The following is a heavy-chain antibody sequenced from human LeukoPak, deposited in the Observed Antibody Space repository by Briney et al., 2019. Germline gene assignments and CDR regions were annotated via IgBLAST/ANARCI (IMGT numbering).Heavy chain of an antibody. V-gene: IGHV4-59*01. CDR1: GASISSYY. J-gene: IGHJ4*02. D-gene: IGHD3-10*01. Sequence: SETLSLTCTVSGASISSYYWSWIRQPPGKGLEWIGYISYSGGSNYNPSLNYNPSLTSRVTISVDTSKNQFSLKLSSVTAADTAVYYCATSRGGSGSIWDSWGQGTLVTVSS. CDR2: ISYSGGS. CDR3: ATSRGGSGSIWDS.